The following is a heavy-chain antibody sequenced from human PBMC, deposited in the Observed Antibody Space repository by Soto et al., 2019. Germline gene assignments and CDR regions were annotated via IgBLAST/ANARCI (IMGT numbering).Heavy chain of an antibody. CDR3: TTGIYYDILTGYHNVAY. Sequence: GGSLRLSCVASGFNLSHPWMTWVRQAAGKGLEWVGRIKSKTDGGTADYAAPVKCRATISRDDSKNTVYLQMNSLKTEDTAVYYCTTGIYYDILTGYHNVAYWGQGALVTVSS. D-gene: IGHD3-9*01. J-gene: IGHJ4*02. CDR1: GFNLSHPW. V-gene: IGHV3-15*01. CDR2: IKSKTDGGTA.